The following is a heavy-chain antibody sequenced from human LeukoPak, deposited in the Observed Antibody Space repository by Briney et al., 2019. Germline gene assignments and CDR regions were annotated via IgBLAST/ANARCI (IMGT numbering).Heavy chain of an antibody. J-gene: IGHJ4*02. CDR3: ARGMFGELSG. CDR1: GGSISSYY. D-gene: IGHD3-10*02. V-gene: IGHV4-59*01. Sequence: SETLSLTCTASGGSISSYYWSWIRQPPGKGLEWIGYIYYSGSTNYNPSLKSRVTISVDTSKNQFSLKLSSVTAADTAVYYCARGMFGELSGWGQGTLVTVSS. CDR2: IYYSGST.